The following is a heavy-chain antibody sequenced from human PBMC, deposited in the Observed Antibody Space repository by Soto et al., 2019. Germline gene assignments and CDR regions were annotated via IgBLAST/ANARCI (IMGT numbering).Heavy chain of an antibody. V-gene: IGHV1-18*01. CDR2: ISAYNGNT. J-gene: IGHJ4*02. Sequence: APVKVSCKASGYTFTSYGISWVLQAPGQGLEWMGWISAYNGNTKYAQKLQGRVTMTTDTSTSTAYMELRSLRSDYTAVYYCARGHVGTAAGISDYWGQGTLVTVSS. D-gene: IGHD6-13*01. CDR1: GYTFTSYG. CDR3: ARGHVGTAAGISDY.